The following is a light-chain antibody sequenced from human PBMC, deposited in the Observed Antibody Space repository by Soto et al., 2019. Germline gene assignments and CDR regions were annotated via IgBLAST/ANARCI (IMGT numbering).Light chain of an antibody. CDR2: GAS. CDR1: PAMSHY. Sequence: AVQMTQSPSSLSASVGDRVTITCRASPAMSHYLIWYQHKPGKAPKLLIYGASSLQSGVPSRFAGSGSGTDFTLTISGLQPEDSASYFCLQDHKYFWTFGQGTKVEVK. J-gene: IGKJ1*01. CDR3: LQDHKYFWT. V-gene: IGKV1-6*02.